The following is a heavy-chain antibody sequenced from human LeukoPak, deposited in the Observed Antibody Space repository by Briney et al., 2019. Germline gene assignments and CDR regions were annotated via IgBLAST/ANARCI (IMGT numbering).Heavy chain of an antibody. CDR3: ARGTMTTVTYYFDY. D-gene: IGHD4-17*01. Sequence: SETLSLTCTVSGGSLSNYDWSWIRQFPGKGLEWTGYIYNSGSTNYNPSLKSRVTISKDTSKNQFSLKLSSVTAADTAVYCCARGTMTTVTYYFDYWGQGTLVTVSS. V-gene: IGHV4-59*12. CDR2: IYNSGST. CDR1: GGSLSNYD. J-gene: IGHJ4*02.